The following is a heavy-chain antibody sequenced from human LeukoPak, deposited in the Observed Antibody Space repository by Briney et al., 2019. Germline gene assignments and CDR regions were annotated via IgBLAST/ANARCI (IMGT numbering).Heavy chain of an antibody. CDR3: PRMTGHSSRFDF. V-gene: IGHV3-13*01. CDR2: IGTAGDT. D-gene: IGHD6-13*01. CDR1: GFTFNRYD. J-gene: IGHJ4*02. Sequence: GGSLRLSCAASGFTFNRYDMHWVRQATGKGLEWVSGIGTAGDTYYPGSVKGRFTISRENAKNSFYLQMNSLRAVDTSLYDCPRMTGHSSRFDFFGPRTLVTVSS.